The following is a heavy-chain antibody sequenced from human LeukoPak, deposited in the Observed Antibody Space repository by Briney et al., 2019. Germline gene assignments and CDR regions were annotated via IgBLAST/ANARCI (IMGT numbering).Heavy chain of an antibody. CDR1: GGSISSSSYH. V-gene: IGHV4-39*01. CDR3: ARLGYCDSSSCYLHYHYYMDV. J-gene: IGHJ6*03. CDR2: IFYSGNT. D-gene: IGHD2-2*01. Sequence: SETLSLTCTVSGGSISSSSYHWGWIRQPPGKGLEWTGSIFYSGNTHYNPSLKSRVTISVDTSKNQFSLRLSSVTASDTAMYYCARLGYCDSSSCYLHYHYYMDVWGKGTTVTVSS.